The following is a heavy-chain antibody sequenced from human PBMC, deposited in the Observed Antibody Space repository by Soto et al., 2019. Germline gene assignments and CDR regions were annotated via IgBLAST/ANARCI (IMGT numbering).Heavy chain of an antibody. D-gene: IGHD6-19*01. CDR3: AKYGSGWLDY. CDR1: GFTFSSYG. J-gene: IGHJ4*02. Sequence: VGSLRLSCAASGFTFSSYGMHWVRQAPGKGLEWVAVISYDGSNKYYADSVKGRFTISRDNSKNTLYLQMNSLRAEDTAVYYCAKYGSGWLDYWGQGTLVTVSS. CDR2: ISYDGSNK. V-gene: IGHV3-30*18.